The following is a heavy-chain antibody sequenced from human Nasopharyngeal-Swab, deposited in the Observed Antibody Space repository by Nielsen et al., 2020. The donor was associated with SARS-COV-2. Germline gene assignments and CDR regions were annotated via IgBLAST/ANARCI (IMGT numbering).Heavy chain of an antibody. CDR1: GFTFSSYG. CDR3: ANSDFWSGYYKPHYYYYGMDV. J-gene: IGHJ6*02. D-gene: IGHD3-3*01. CDR2: ISYDGSNK. Sequence: GGSLRLSCAASGFTFSSYGMHWVRQAPGKGLEWVAVISYDGSNKYYADSVKGRFTISRDNSKNTLYLQMNSLRAEDTAVYYCANSDFWSGYYKPHYYYYGMDVWGQGTTVTVSS. V-gene: IGHV3-30*18.